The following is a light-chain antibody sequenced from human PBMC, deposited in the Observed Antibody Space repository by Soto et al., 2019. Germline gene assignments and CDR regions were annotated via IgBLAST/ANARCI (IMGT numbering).Light chain of an antibody. CDR3: SSYTSSTTYV. V-gene: IGLV2-14*01. CDR1: SSDVGGYNF. J-gene: IGLJ1*01. Sequence: QSVLTQPASVSGSPGQSITISCTGTSSDVGGYNFVSWYQQEPGKAPKLMIYEVSNRPSGVSNRFSGSKSGNTASLTISGLQAEDEADYYCSSYTSSTTYVFGIGTKVTVL. CDR2: EVS.